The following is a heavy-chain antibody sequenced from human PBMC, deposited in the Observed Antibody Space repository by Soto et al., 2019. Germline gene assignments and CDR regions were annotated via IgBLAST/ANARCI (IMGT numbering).Heavy chain of an antibody. CDR2: INQDGSGR. V-gene: IGHV3-7*01. CDR1: GDVFRNYW. J-gene: IGHJ5*02. CDR3: AAIDHGSES. Sequence: PGGSMRISCAASGDVFRNYWMSWVRRAPGKGLEWLANINQDGSGRYHADSVKGRFTISRDNAENSLHLQMNGLRVEDTAVYYCAAIDHGSESWGQGTLVTVSS. D-gene: IGHD2-2*02.